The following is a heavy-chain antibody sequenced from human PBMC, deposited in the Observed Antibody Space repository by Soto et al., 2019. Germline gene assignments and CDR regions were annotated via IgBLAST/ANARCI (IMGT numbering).Heavy chain of an antibody. D-gene: IGHD3-22*01. CDR1: GSTFSSYT. CDR2: ITGSGDLT. V-gene: IGHV3-23*01. CDR3: ARHERFNSCYYYVTGDFYHHALDV. Sequence: GSLRLSCAAPGSTFSSYTFHWVRQAPGKGLEWVSCITGSGDLTHYAESVQGRFTISRDQSRNMLHLQMKSLRVEDTAVYYCARHERFNSCYYYVTGDFYHHALDVWAQATTVTFSS. J-gene: IGHJ6*02.